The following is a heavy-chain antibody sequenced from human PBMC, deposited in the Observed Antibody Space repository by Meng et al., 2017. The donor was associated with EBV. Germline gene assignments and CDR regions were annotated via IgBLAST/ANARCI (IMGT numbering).Heavy chain of an antibody. CDR2: IYYSGST. D-gene: IGHD4-17*01. Sequence: QVQLQDSGPGLLKPSETLSLTCTVSGGSISSSSCYWGWNRQPPGKGLDWIGSIYYSGSTYYNPSLKSRVTISVDTSKNQFSLKLSSVTAADTAVYYCARVDGDYLRGYYFDYWGQGTLVTVSS. CDR3: ARVDGDYLRGYYFDY. V-gene: IGHV4-39*07. CDR1: GGSISSSSCY. J-gene: IGHJ4*02.